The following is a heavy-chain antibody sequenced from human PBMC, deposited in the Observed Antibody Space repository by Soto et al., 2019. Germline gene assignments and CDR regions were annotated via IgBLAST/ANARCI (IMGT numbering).Heavy chain of an antibody. V-gene: IGHV3-30*18. J-gene: IGHJ4*02. CDR3: AKDGGLYYYGSGSYFDC. Sequence: QVQLVESGGGVVQPGRSLRLSSAASGFTFSSYGMHWVRQAPGKGLEWVAVISYDGSNKYYADSVKGRFTISRDNSKNTLYLQMNSLRAEDTAVYYCAKDGGLYYYGSGSYFDCWGQGTLVTVSS. D-gene: IGHD3-10*01. CDR1: GFTFSSYG. CDR2: ISYDGSNK.